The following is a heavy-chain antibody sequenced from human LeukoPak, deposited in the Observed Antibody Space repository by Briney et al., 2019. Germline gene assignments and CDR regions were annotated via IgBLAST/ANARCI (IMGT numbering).Heavy chain of an antibody. D-gene: IGHD6-13*01. CDR1: GYSFTSYW. CDR3: ARRDRYSWYSFDY. V-gene: IGHV5-10-1*01. Sequence: WESLRISCKGSGYSFTSYWITWVRQIPGKGLEWMGRIDPSDSYTNYSPSFQGHVTISVDKSISTAYLQWSSLKASDTAMYYCARRDRYSWYSFDYWGQGTLVTVSS. J-gene: IGHJ4*02. CDR2: IDPSDSYT.